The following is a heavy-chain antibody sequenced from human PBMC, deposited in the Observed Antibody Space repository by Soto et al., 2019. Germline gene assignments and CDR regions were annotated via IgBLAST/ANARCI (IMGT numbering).Heavy chain of an antibody. Sequence: PSETLSLTCSVPGAALNSGNYYWSRIRQVPGKGLEWIGHIYVTGAVDYNPSLRDRITISQDTSERQFSLNLRLVTAADTAVYYCARLRIATNNYKWFDPWGQGTLVTVSS. D-gene: IGHD2-21*01. J-gene: IGHJ5*02. CDR1: GAALNSGNYY. CDR2: IYVTGAV. CDR3: ARLRIATNNYKWFDP. V-gene: IGHV4-31*03.